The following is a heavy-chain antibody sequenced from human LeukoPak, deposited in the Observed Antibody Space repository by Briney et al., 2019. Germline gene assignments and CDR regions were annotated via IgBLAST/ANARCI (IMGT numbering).Heavy chain of an antibody. V-gene: IGHV4-59*11. CDR2: IYYSGST. D-gene: IGHD3-10*01. CDR3: AGVRWAKTKGGIDH. Sequence: SETLSLTCTVSGGSISSHYWSWIRQPPGKGLEWIGYIYYSGSTNYNPSLKSRVTISVDTSKNQFSLKLSSVTAADTAVYYCAGVRWAKTKGGIDHWGQGTLVTVSS. J-gene: IGHJ4*02. CDR1: GGSISSHY.